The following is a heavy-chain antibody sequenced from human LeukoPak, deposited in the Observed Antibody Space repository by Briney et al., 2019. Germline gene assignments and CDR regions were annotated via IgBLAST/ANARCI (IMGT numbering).Heavy chain of an antibody. V-gene: IGHV3-48*03. CDR3: ARVMSYKVRYFQH. J-gene: IGHJ1*01. CDR1: GFTFSSYE. CDR2: ISSSGSTI. Sequence: QPGGSLRLSCAASGFTFSSYEMNWVRQAPGNGLEWVSYISSSGSTIYYADSVKGRFTISRDNAKNSLYLQMNSLRAEDTAVYYCARVMSYKVRYFQHWGQGTLVTVSS. D-gene: IGHD1-26*01.